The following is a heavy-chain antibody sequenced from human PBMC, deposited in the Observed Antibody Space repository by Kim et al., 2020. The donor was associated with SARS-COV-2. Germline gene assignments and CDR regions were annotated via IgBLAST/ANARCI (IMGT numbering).Heavy chain of an antibody. CDR3: ARDPLAAAAFMDV. V-gene: IGHV1-3*01. J-gene: IGHJ6*03. Sequence: KYSQKFQGRVTLTRDTSASTAYMELSSLRSEDTAVYYCARDPLAAAAFMDVWGKGTTVTVSS. D-gene: IGHD6-13*01.